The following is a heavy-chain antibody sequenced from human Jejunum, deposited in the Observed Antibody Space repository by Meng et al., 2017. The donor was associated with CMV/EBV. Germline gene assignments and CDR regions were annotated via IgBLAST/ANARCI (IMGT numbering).Heavy chain of an antibody. CDR3: ARDLGPKHDYNWRAFDI. CDR2: IYSGGTT. CDR1: AVSSNF. Sequence: AVSSNFFSWVGQAPGKGLEWVSVIYSGGTTYYTESVNGRFTISRDGSKNMVYLQMNSLRPEDTAMYYCARDLGPKHDYNWRAFDIWGQGTMVTVSS. J-gene: IGHJ3*02. D-gene: IGHD5-24*01. V-gene: IGHV3-53*05.